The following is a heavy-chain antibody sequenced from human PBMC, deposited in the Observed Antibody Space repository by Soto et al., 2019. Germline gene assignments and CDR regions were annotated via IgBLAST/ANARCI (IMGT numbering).Heavy chain of an antibody. CDR3: ARVSRGAALWFDP. CDR1: GGSTSSGGYY. J-gene: IGHJ5*02. CDR2: IYYSGST. D-gene: IGHD3-10*01. Sequence: TLAVTGTISGGSTSSGGYYWSWIRQHPGKGLEWIGYIYYSGSTYYNPSLKSRVTISVDTSKNQFSLKLSSVTAADTAVYYCARVSRGAALWFDPWGQGTLVTVSS. V-gene: IGHV4-31*03.